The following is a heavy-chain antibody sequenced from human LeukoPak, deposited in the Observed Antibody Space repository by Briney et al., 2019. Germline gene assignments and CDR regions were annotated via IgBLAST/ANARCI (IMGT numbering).Heavy chain of an antibody. Sequence: GASVKVSCKASGYTFTGYYMHWVRQAPGQGLEWMGWINPNSGGTNYAQKFQGRVTMTRDTSISTAYMELSRLRSDDTAVYYCARDGTASRRPPDFDYWGQGTLVTVSS. V-gene: IGHV1-2*02. D-gene: IGHD1-1*01. CDR2: INPNSGGT. J-gene: IGHJ4*02. CDR3: ARDGTASRRPPDFDY. CDR1: GYTFTGYY.